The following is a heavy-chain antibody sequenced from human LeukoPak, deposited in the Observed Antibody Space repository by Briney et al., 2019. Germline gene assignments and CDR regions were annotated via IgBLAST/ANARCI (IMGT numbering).Heavy chain of an antibody. Sequence: SETLSLTCTVSGGSISSGGYYWSWIRQHPGKGLEWIGYIYYSGSTYYNPSLKSRVTLSVDTSKNQFSLKLSSVTAADTAVYYCARTTLDYGEHYGMDVWGQGTTVTVSS. CDR3: ARTTLDYGEHYGMDV. J-gene: IGHJ6*02. V-gene: IGHV4-31*03. CDR1: GGSISSGGYY. D-gene: IGHD4-17*01. CDR2: IYYSGST.